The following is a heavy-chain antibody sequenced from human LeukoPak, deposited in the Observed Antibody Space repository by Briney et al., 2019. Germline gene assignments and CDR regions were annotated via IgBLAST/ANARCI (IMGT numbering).Heavy chain of an antibody. CDR2: IIPIFGTA. V-gene: IGHV1-69*13. D-gene: IGHD3-22*01. Sequence: SVKVSCKASGGTFSSYAISWVRQAPGQGLEWMGGIIPIFGTANYAQKFQGRVTNTADESTSTAYMELSSLRSEDTAVYYCARVTHPKSSGYDYWGQGTLVTVSS. CDR1: GGTFSSYA. J-gene: IGHJ4*02. CDR3: ARVTHPKSSGYDY.